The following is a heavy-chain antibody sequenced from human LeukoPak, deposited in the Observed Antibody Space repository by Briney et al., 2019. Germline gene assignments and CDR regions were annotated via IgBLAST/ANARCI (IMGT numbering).Heavy chain of an antibody. D-gene: IGHD1-26*01. V-gene: IGHV4-59*01. J-gene: IGHJ4*02. CDR2: IYYSGST. Sequence: SETLSLTCTVSGGSISSYYWSWIRQPPGKGLEWIGYIYYSGSTNYNPSLKSRVTISVDASKNQFSLKLSSVTAADTAVYYCARDDDSGSSYWGQGTLVTVSS. CDR1: GGSISSYY. CDR3: ARDDDSGSSY.